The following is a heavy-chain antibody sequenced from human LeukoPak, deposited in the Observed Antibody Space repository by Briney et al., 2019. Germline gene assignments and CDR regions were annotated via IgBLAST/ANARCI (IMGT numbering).Heavy chain of an antibody. Sequence: PSEALSLTCAVYGGSFSGYYWSWIRQPPGKGLEWIGEINHSGCTNYNPSLKSRVTISVDTSKNQFSLKLSSVTAADTAVYYCARALVAAAGTKPGMDVWGQGTTVTVSS. CDR3: ARALVAAAGTKPGMDV. J-gene: IGHJ6*02. CDR2: INHSGCT. CDR1: GGSFSGYY. V-gene: IGHV4-34*01. D-gene: IGHD6-13*01.